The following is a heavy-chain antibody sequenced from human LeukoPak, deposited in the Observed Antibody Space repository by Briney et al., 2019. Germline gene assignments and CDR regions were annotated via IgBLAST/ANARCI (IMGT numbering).Heavy chain of an antibody. CDR1: GFIFSSFW. V-gene: IGHV3-7*01. D-gene: IGHD5-24*01. J-gene: IGHJ4*02. CDR2: IKQDGSEK. CDR3: ARGGLHDYGDY. Sequence: GGSLRLSCAASGFIFSSFWMSWVRQAPGKGLEWVANIKQDGSEKYYVDSVKGRFTISRDNAKNSLYLQMNSLRAEDTAVYYCARGGLHDYGDYWGQGTLVTDSS.